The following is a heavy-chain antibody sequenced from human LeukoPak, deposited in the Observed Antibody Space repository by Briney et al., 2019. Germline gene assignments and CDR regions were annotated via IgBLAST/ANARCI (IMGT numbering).Heavy chain of an antibody. CDR2: IYDSGST. CDR3: AGGRTTLYYYSGIDD. CDR1: GCCLSSYY. V-gene: IGHV4-59*01. D-gene: IGHD4-17*01. Sequence: SETLSLTCTVSGCCLSSYYWSWLRQPPGKGLEWIGYIYDSGSTNYNPSLKSRVTISVDTSKNQSSLKLSTVTAADTAVYYCAGGRTTLYYYSGIDDWGQGTTVTVSS. J-gene: IGHJ6*02.